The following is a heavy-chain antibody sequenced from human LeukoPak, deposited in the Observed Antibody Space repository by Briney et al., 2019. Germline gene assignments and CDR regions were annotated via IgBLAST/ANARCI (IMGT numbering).Heavy chain of an antibody. CDR2: INPNSGGT. CDR1: GYTFTGYY. CDR3: ARDQNLYYYDSSGYYFPDDY. Sequence: ASVKVSCKASGYTFTGYYMHWVRQAPGRGLEWMGRINPNSGGTNYAQKFQGRVTMTRDTSISTAYMELSRLRSDNTAVYYCARDQNLYYYDSSGYYFPDDYWGQGTLVTVSS. J-gene: IGHJ4*02. D-gene: IGHD3-22*01. V-gene: IGHV1-2*06.